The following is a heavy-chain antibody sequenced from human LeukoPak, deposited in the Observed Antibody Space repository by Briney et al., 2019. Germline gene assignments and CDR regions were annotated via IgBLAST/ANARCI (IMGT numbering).Heavy chain of an antibody. CDR2: INYGGST. CDR3: AGTGQWLAFDY. CDR1: GGSISSYY. D-gene: IGHD6-19*01. Sequence: SETLSLTCTVSGGSISSYYWSWIRQPPGKGLEWIAYINYGGSTNYNPSLKSRVTISVDTSKNQFSLKLTSVTASDTAVYYCAGTGQWLAFDYWGQGTLVTVSS. V-gene: IGHV4-59*08. J-gene: IGHJ4*02.